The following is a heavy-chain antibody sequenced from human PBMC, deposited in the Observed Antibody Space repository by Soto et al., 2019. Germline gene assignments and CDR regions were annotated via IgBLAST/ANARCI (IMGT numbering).Heavy chain of an antibody. CDR2: IRGSGGIT. CDR3: AKAFSRTSPDDAFDI. V-gene: IGHV3-23*01. Sequence: EVQLLESGGGLAQPGGSLRLSCAASGFTFSSYAMSWVRQAPGKGLEWVSAIRGSGGITYYADSVKGRFTIFRDNSKNTLYLQMNCLRAEDTAVYYCAKAFSRTSPDDAFDIWGQGTMVTVSS. CDR1: GFTFSSYA. J-gene: IGHJ3*02. D-gene: IGHD3-16*01.